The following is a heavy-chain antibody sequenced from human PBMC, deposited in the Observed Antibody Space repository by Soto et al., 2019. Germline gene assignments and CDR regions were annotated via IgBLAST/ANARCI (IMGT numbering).Heavy chain of an antibody. D-gene: IGHD6-13*01. V-gene: IGHV3-33*01. CDR2: IWYDGSNK. CDR1: GFTFSSYG. J-gene: IGHJ4*02. Sequence: QVQLVESGGGVVQPGRSLRLSCAASGFTFSSYGMHWVRQAPGKGLEWVAVIWYDGSNKYYADSVKGRFTISRDNSKNTLYLQMNILRAEDTAVYYCARESTGIAAAGGDFDYWGQGTLVTVSS. CDR3: ARESTGIAAAGGDFDY.